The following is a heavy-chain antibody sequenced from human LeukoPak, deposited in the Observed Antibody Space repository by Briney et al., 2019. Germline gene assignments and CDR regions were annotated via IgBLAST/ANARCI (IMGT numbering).Heavy chain of an antibody. CDR2: INPNSGGT. CDR1: GYTFTGYY. D-gene: IGHD1-26*01. J-gene: IGHJ5*02. V-gene: IGHV1-2*02. CDR3: ARVHSRGYAQCNWFDP. Sequence: ASVKVSCKASGYTFTGYYMHWVRQAPGQGLEWMGWINPNSGGTNYAQKFQGRVTMTRGTSISTAYMELSRLRSDDTAVYYCARVHSRGYAQCNWFDPWGQGTLVTVSS.